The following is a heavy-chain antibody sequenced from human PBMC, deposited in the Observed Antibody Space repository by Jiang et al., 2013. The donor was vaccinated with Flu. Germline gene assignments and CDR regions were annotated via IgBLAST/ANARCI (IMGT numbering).Heavy chain of an antibody. CDR3: AKDETSGTYVFDQ. D-gene: IGHD1-26*01. CDR2: IFFDGSNI. Sequence: GVVQPGRSLRLSCAASGFTFSRYGMHWVRQAPGKGLEWVAVIFFDGSNIFYGDSVKGRFTISRDNSKSTVFLQMNSLRVEDTAVYYCAKDETSGTYVFDQWGQGTLVTVSS. J-gene: IGHJ4*02. V-gene: IGHV3-30*18. CDR1: GFTFSRYG.